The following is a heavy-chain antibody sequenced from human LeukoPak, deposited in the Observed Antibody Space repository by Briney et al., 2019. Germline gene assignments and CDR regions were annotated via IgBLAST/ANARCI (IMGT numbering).Heavy chain of an antibody. V-gene: IGHV4-34*01. Sequence: SETLSLTCAVYGGSFSGYYWSWIRQPPGKGLEWIGEINHSGSTNYNPSLKSRVTISVDTSKNQFSLKLSSVTAADTAVYYRAIIGYFDYWGQGTLVTVSS. CDR1: GGSFSGYY. CDR3: AIIGYFDY. CDR2: INHSGST. J-gene: IGHJ4*02.